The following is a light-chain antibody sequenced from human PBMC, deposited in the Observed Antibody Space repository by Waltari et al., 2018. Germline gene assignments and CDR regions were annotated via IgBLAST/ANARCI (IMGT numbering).Light chain of an antibody. Sequence: QSALTQPASVSGSPGQSITLTCTGTSSDVRSYNYVSWYQQYPGKAPKLLMYAVTQRPSGGSDRFSGSKSGNTASLTISGLQAEDEADYYCCSYAGDSLYVFGTGTTVTV. CDR1: SSDVRSYNY. J-gene: IGLJ1*01. V-gene: IGLV2-23*02. CDR2: AVT. CDR3: CSYAGDSLYV.